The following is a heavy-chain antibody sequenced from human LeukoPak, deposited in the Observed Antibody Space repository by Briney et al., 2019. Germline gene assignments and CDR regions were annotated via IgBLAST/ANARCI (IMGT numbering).Heavy chain of an antibody. Sequence: PSETLSLTCTVSGGSISSYYWGWIRQPPGKGLEWIGSIYHSGSTYYNPSLKSRVTISVDTSKNQFSLKLSSVTAADTAVYYCARVSREQGTDYWGQGTLVTVSS. CDR3: ARVSREQGTDY. CDR2: IYHSGST. D-gene: IGHD1-26*01. V-gene: IGHV4-38-2*02. CDR1: GGSISSYY. J-gene: IGHJ4*02.